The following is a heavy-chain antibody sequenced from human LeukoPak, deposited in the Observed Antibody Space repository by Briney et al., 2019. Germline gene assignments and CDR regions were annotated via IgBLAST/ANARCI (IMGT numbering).Heavy chain of an antibody. V-gene: IGHV6-1*01. Sequence: SQTLSLTCAISGDSVSSNSAAWNWIRQSPSRGLEWLGRTYYRSKWYNDYAVSVKSRITINPDTSKNQFSLQLNSVTPEDTAVYYCARVWCSSTSCYTGDYFDYWGQGTLVTVSS. CDR1: GDSVSSNSAA. CDR2: TYYRSKWYN. J-gene: IGHJ4*02. D-gene: IGHD2-2*02. CDR3: ARVWCSSTSCYTGDYFDY.